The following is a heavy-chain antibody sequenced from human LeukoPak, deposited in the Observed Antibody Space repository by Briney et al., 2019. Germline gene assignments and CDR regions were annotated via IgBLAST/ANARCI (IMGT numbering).Heavy chain of an antibody. J-gene: IGHJ4*02. CDR3: ATSLGELWFGEPVDY. CDR1: RFTFSSYA. CDR2: ISSNGGST. D-gene: IGHD3-10*01. Sequence: GGSLRLSCAASRFTFSSYAMHWVRQAPGKGLEYVSAISSNGGSTYYANSVKGRFTISRDNSKNTLYLQMGSLRAEDMAVYYCATSLGELWFGEPVDYWGQGTLVTVSS. V-gene: IGHV3-64*01.